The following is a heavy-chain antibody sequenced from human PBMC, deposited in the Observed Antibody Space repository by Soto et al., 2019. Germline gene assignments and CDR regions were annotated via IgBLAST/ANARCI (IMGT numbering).Heavy chain of an antibody. CDR1: GYTFTSYG. D-gene: IGHD3-3*01. CDR2: ISAYNGNP. V-gene: IGHV1-18*01. CDR3: ARGPRESGEWLLFDY. Sequence: ASVKVSCKASGYTFTSYGVSWVRQAPGQGLEWLGWISAYNGNPNYAQKFQDRVTMTRNPSISTAYMELSSLRSDDPAVYYCARGPRESGEWLLFDYWGQGALVTVSS. J-gene: IGHJ4*02.